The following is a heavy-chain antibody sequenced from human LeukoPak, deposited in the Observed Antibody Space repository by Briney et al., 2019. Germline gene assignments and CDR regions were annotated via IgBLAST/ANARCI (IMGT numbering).Heavy chain of an antibody. CDR2: INHSGST. Sequence: SETLSLTCAVYGGSFSGYYWGWIRQPPGKGLEWIGEINHSGSTNYNPSLKSRVTISVDTSKNHFSLKLSSVTAADTAVYYCARVRATGAFDYWGQGTLVTVSS. D-gene: IGHD5-12*01. J-gene: IGHJ4*02. CDR3: ARVRATGAFDY. V-gene: IGHV4-34*01. CDR1: GGSFSGYY.